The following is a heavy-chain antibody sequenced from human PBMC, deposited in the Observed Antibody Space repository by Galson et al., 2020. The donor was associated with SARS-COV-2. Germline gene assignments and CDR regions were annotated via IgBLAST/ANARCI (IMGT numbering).Heavy chain of an antibody. D-gene: IGHD4-17*01. CDR2: ISSSSSYI. Sequence: GGSLRLSCAASGFSFSSDSMNWVRQAPGKGLEWVSSISSSSSYIYYADSVKGRFTISRDNAKNSLYLQMNSLRAEDTAVYYCARERGGGDYGSYWYFDLWGRGTLVTVSS. CDR1: GFSFSSDS. J-gene: IGHJ2*01. CDR3: ARERGGGDYGSYWYFDL. V-gene: IGHV3-21*01.